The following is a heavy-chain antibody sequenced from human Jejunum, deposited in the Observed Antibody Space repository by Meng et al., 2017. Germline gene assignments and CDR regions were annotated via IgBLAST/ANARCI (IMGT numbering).Heavy chain of an antibody. CDR3: ARGREARGSFDQ. V-gene: IGHV3-48*03. J-gene: IGHJ4*02. Sequence: GESLKISCAASGFTFRDFDFNWVRQAPGKGLEWVAHISISASVQYYAPSVKGRFTISRDYAENSVYLQMNSLRAEDTAVYYCARGREARGSFDQWGQG. D-gene: IGHD3-10*01. CDR2: ISISASVQ. CDR1: GFTFRDFD.